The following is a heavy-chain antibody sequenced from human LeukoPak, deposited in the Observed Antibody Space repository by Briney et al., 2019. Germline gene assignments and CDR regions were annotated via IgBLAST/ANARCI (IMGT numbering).Heavy chain of an antibody. V-gene: IGHV3-21*01. CDR2: ISSSSSYI. CDR3: ARSVAVAGNDY. D-gene: IGHD6-19*01. J-gene: IGHJ4*02. CDR1: GFTFSSYS. Sequence: GGSLRLSCAASGFTFSSYSMNWVRQAPGKRLEWVSSISSSSSYIYYADSVKGRFTISRDNAKNSLYLQMNSLRAEDTAVYYCARSVAVAGNDYWGQGTLVTVSS.